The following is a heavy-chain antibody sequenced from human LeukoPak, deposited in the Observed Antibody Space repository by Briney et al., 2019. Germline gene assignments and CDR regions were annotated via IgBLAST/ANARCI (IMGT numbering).Heavy chain of an antibody. V-gene: IGHV3-23*01. CDR1: GFTFSSYA. CDR2: TSGSGGST. Sequence: PGGSLRLSCAASGFTFSSYAMSWVRQAPGKGLEWVSATSGSGGSTYYADSVKGRFTISRDNAKNSLYLQMNSLRAEDTAVYYCARVRWFGEFYWGQGTLVTVSS. J-gene: IGHJ4*02. D-gene: IGHD3-10*01. CDR3: ARVRWFGEFY.